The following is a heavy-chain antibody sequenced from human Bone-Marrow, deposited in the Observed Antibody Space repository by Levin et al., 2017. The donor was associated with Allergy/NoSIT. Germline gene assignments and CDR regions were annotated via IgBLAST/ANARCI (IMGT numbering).Heavy chain of an antibody. CDR3: ARRYCSSTSCYFYYYYYYGMDV. CDR1: GFTFSDYY. D-gene: IGHD2-2*01. V-gene: IGHV3-11*01. J-gene: IGHJ6*02. Sequence: LSLTCAASGFTFSDYYMSWIRQAPGKGLEWVSYISSSGSTIYYADSVKGRFTISRDNAKNSLYLQMNSLRAEDTAVYYCARRYCSSTSCYFYYYYYYGMDVWGQGTTVTVSS. CDR2: ISSSGSTI.